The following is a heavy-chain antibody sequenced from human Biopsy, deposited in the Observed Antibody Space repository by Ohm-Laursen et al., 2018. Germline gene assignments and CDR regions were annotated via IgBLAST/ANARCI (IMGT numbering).Heavy chain of an antibody. CDR3: ARAGVWFGDRVEDYGMDV. CDR2: MNPNSGNT. Sequence: SVKVSCKASGYTFTSYDIKWVRQATGQGLEYLGWMNPNSGNTGYAQKFQGRVTMTRNTSVSTAYMDLSSLRSDDTAMYFCARAGVWFGDRVEDYGMDVWGQGTTVTVSS. J-gene: IGHJ6*02. CDR1: GYTFTSYD. D-gene: IGHD3-10*01. V-gene: IGHV1-8*01.